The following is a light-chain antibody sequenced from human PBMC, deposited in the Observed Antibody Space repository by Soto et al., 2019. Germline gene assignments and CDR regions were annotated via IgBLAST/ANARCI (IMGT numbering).Light chain of an antibody. J-gene: IGKJ1*01. V-gene: IGKV3-20*01. CDR3: QQYAGSPWT. CDR2: DTS. Sequence: EIVLTQSPATLSLSPGEGATLSCRASQSIGLAIAWYQHKPGQAPRLLIYDTSSRATGIPDRFSGSGSGTDFTLTISRLEPEDFAVYYCQQYAGSPWTFGQGTKVDIK. CDR1: QSIGLA.